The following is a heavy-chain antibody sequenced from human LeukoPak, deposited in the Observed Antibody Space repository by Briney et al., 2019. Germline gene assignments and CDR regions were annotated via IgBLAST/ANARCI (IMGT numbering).Heavy chain of an antibody. D-gene: IGHD3-16*01. CDR2: ISSGSRSI. Sequence: GGSLRLSCAASGFTFTTYTMNWVRQAPGKGLEWVSSISSGSRSIFYADSVKGRFTISRDNAKNSLYLQVSSLRAEDTAVYYCATGYVGIWGQGTLVTVSS. J-gene: IGHJ4*02. CDR1: GFTFTTYT. CDR3: ATGYVGI. V-gene: IGHV3-21*06.